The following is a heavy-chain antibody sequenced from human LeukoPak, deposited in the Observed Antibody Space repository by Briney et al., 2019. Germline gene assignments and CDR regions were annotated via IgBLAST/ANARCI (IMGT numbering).Heavy chain of an antibody. D-gene: IGHD3-10*01. CDR3: ARATMVLDWFDP. Sequence: PSETLSLTCAVYGGSFSGYYWSWIRQPPGKGLEWIGEINHSGSTNYNPSLKSRVTISVDTSKNQFSLKLSSVTAADTAVYYCARATMVLDWFDPWGQGTLVTVSS. CDR1: GGSFSGYY. CDR2: INHSGST. J-gene: IGHJ5*02. V-gene: IGHV4-34*01.